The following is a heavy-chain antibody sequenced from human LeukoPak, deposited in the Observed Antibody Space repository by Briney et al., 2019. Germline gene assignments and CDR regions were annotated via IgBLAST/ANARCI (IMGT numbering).Heavy chain of an antibody. J-gene: IGHJ4*02. CDR3: AKQWLVSSEVDY. CDR2: ISGSGGST. V-gene: IGHV3-23*01. Sequence: GGSLRLSCAASGFTFSSYAVNWVRQAPVKGLEWVSAISGSGGSTYYADSVKGRFTISRDNSKNTLYLQMNSLRAEDTAVYYCAKQWLVSSEVDYWGQGTLVTVSS. CDR1: GFTFSSYA. D-gene: IGHD6-19*01.